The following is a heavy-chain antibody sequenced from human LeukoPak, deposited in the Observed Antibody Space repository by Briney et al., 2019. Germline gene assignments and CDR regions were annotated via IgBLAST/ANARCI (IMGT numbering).Heavy chain of an antibody. J-gene: IGHJ4*02. CDR2: IAYDGSNK. D-gene: IGHD2-8*01. V-gene: IGHV3-30*18. Sequence: TGGSLRLSCAASGFTFSSYGMHWVRQAPGKGLEWVAVIAYDGSNKYYADSVKGRFTISRDNSKNTLFLQMNSLRADDTAVYYCAKLLGCCIHGVCHDGGYYFGYWGQGTLVTVSS. CDR1: GFTFSSYG. CDR3: AKLLGCCIHGVCHDGGYYFGY.